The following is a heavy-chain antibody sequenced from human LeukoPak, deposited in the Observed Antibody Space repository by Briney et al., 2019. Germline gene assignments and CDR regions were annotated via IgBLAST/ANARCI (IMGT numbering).Heavy chain of an antibody. CDR2: IYYSGST. Sequence: PSETLSLTCTVSGGSISSSSYYWGWIRQPPGTGLEWLGYIYYSGSTNYNPSLKSRVTISVDTSKNQFSLKLSSVTAADTAVYYCARDYSSSTNWFDPWGQGTLVTVSS. CDR1: GGSISSSSYY. CDR3: ARDYSSSTNWFDP. D-gene: IGHD6-6*01. V-gene: IGHV4-61*01. J-gene: IGHJ5*02.